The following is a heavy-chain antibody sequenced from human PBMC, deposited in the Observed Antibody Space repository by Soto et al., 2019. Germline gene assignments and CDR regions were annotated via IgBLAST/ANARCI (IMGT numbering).Heavy chain of an antibody. CDR3: ARHAYGYNNYFFDF. J-gene: IGHJ4*02. CDR2: ISANGAYT. Sequence: HPGGSLRLSCAASGFTFSSYAMNWVRQAPGKGLEWVSAISANGAYTYYADSVKGRFTISRDNSVNALYLQWSSLKASDTAMYYCARHAYGYNNYFFDFWGQGTLVTVSS. V-gene: IGHV3-23*01. D-gene: IGHD4-4*01. CDR1: GFTFSSYA.